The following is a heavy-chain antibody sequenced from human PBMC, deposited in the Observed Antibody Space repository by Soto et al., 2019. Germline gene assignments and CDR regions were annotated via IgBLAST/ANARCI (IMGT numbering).Heavy chain of an antibody. CDR3: ARDRPSGYGSGSYYGRDYYYGMDV. D-gene: IGHD3-10*01. CDR1: GGTFSSYA. Sequence: GGSVKVSCKASGGTFSSYAISWVRQAPGQGLEWMGGIIPIFGTANYAQKFQGRVTITADESTSTAYMELSSLRSEDTAVYYCARDRPSGYGSGSYYGRDYYYGMDVWGQGTTVTVSS. J-gene: IGHJ6*02. CDR2: IIPIFGTA. V-gene: IGHV1-69*13.